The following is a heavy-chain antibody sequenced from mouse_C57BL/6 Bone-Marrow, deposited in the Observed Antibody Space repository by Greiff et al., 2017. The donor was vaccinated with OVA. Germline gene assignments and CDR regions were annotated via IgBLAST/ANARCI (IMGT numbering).Heavy chain of an antibody. J-gene: IGHJ3*01. V-gene: IGHV1-59*01. CDR3: AREELGGFAY. CDR1: GYTFTSYW. Sequence: VQLQQPGAELVRPGTSVKLSCKASGYTFTSYWMHWVKQRPGQGLEWIGVIDPSDSYTNYNQKFKGKATLTVDTSSSTAYMQLSGLTSEDSAVYYCAREELGGFAYWGQGTLVTVSA. D-gene: IGHD4-1*01. CDR2: IDPSDSYT.